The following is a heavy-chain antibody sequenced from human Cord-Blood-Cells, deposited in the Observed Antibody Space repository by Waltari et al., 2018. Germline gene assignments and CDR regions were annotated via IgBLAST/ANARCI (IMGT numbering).Heavy chain of an antibody. J-gene: IGHJ3*02. CDR3: AKLGGVGATFLDAFDI. CDR1: GFPFVSYA. CDR2: ISGSGGST. D-gene: IGHD1-26*01. V-gene: IGHV3-23*04. Sequence: EVQLVESGGGLVQPGGSLRLPCAASGFPFVSYALRWVRPAPGKGLEWVSAISGSGGSTYYADSVKGRFTISRDNSKNTLYLQMNSLRAEDTAVYYCAKLGGVGATFLDAFDIWGQGTMVTVSS.